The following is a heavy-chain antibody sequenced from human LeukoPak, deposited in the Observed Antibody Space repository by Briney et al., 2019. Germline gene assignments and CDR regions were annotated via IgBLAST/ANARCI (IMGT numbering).Heavy chain of an antibody. Sequence: PGGSLRLSCAASGFTFSNAWMNWVRQAPGKGLECVGRIKSRTDGGTTEYAAPVKRRFTISRDDSENTLYLQMNSLTTEDTAVYFCTTRNNNFNSHYWGQGTLVTVS. CDR2: IKSRTDGGTT. CDR3: TTRNNNFNSHY. D-gene: IGHD4-11*01. V-gene: IGHV3-15*01. J-gene: IGHJ4*02. CDR1: GFTFSNAW.